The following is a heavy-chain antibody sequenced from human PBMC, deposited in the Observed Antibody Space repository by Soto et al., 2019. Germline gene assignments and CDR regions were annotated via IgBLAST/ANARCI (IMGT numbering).Heavy chain of an antibody. CDR1: GGTFSSDS. J-gene: IGHJ4*02. D-gene: IGHD6-13*01. V-gene: IGHV1-69*13. CDR3: ARDRAAAGLIDY. Sequence: ASVKVSCKASGGTFSSDSFSWVRQAPGQGLEWMGGIIPMFDTPIYAQKFQDRVTITADESTSTAYMQLSSLRSEDTAVYYCARDRAAAGLIDYWGQGTLVTVSS. CDR2: IIPMFDTP.